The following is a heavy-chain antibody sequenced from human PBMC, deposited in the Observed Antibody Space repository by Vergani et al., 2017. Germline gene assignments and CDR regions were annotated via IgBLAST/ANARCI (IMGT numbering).Heavy chain of an antibody. CDR3: ARGLEMWWIDP. J-gene: IGHJ5*02. CDR2: INHSGST. V-gene: IGHV4-34*01. CDR1: GGSFSGYY. Sequence: QVQLQQWGAGLLKPSETLSLTCAVYGGSFSGYYWSWIRQPPGKGLEWIGEINHSGSTNYNPSLKSRVTISVDTSKNQFSLKLSSVTAADTAVYYCARGLEMWWIDPWGQGTLVTVSS. D-gene: IGHD2-21*01.